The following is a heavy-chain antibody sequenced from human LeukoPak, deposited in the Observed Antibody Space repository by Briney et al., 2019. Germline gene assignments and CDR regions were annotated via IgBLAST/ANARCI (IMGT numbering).Heavy chain of an antibody. CDR3: ARVPYSSSSGRNFDY. V-gene: IGHV3-21*01. CDR1: GFTFSSYS. D-gene: IGHD6-6*01. J-gene: IGHJ4*02. CDR2: ISSSSSYI. Sequence: AGGSLRLSCAASGFTFSSYSMNWVRQAPGKGLEWVSSISSSSSYIYYADSVKGRFTISRDNAKNSLYLQMNSLRAEDTAVYYCARVPYSSSSGRNFDYWGQGTLVTVSS.